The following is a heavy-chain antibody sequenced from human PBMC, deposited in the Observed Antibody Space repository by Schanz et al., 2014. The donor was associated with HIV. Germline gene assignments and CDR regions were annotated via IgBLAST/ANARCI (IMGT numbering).Heavy chain of an antibody. J-gene: IGHJ1*01. CDR3: AKRGPYTGRYEYFQQ. CDR1: GFTFDDYA. V-gene: IGHV3-9*01. Sequence: EVQLVESGGGLVQPGRSLRLSCAASGFTFDDYAMHWVRQVPGKGLEWVSGISWNSGSIGYADSVKGRFTISRDNSKNTVYLQMNSLRAEDTALYYCAKRGPYTGRYEYFQQWGQGTLVTVSS. D-gene: IGHD1-26*01. CDR2: ISWNSGSI.